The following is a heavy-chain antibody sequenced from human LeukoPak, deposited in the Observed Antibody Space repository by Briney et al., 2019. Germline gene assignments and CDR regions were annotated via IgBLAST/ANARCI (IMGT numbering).Heavy chain of an antibody. D-gene: IGHD2-2*01. J-gene: IGHJ4*02. CDR3: AKDHCTVTSCFAGFDY. CDR1: RFTFSSYA. CDR2: ISGNGGST. Sequence: GGSLRLSCAASRFTFSSYAMTWVRQAPGKGLEWVSGISGNGGSTYYADSVKGRFTISRDNSKNTLYLQMNSLRAEDTAIYYCAKDHCTVTSCFAGFDYWGQGTLLTVSS. V-gene: IGHV3-23*01.